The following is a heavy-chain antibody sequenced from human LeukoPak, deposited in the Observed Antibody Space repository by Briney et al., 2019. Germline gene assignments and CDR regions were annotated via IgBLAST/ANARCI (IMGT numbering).Heavy chain of an antibody. J-gene: IGHJ6*03. CDR2: FDPEDGET. D-gene: IGHD6-13*01. CDR1: GYTLTELS. Sequence: GASVKVSCKVSGYTLTELSMHWVRQAPGKGLEWMGGFDPEDGETIYAQKFQGRVTMTEDTSTDTAYMELSSLRSEDTAVYYCAILNSSSSAHYYYYYYMDVWGKGTTVTVSS. V-gene: IGHV1-24*01. CDR3: AILNSSSSAHYYYYYYMDV.